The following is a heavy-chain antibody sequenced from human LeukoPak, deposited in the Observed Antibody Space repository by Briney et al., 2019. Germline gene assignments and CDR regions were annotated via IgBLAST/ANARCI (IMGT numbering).Heavy chain of an antibody. D-gene: IGHD3-16*01. V-gene: IGHV4-59*13. CDR2: ISSSWST. J-gene: IGHJ4*02. CDR1: GDSFSSYH. Sequence: SETLSLTCTVSGDSFSSYHWSWLRQPPGKALEWIGYISSSWSTSYNPSLKSRLTISVDTSKNQFSLKLSSVTAADTAVYYCARVGRGDHTWGSYYCDHWGQGTLVSVSS. CDR3: ARVGRGDHTWGSYYCDH.